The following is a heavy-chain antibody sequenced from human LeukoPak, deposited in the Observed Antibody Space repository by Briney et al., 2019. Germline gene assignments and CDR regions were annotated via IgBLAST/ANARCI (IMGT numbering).Heavy chain of an antibody. V-gene: IGHV3-30*02. J-gene: IGHJ4*02. CDR2: IRYDGGNK. D-gene: IGHD3-3*01. Sequence: GGSLRLSCAASGFTFSSYGMHWVRQAPGKGLEWVAFIRYDGGNKYYADSAKGRFTISRDNSKNTLYLQMNSLRAEDTAVYYCAKDLLEWSSGAYYFDYWGQGTLVTVSS. CDR3: AKDLLEWSSGAYYFDY. CDR1: GFTFSSYG.